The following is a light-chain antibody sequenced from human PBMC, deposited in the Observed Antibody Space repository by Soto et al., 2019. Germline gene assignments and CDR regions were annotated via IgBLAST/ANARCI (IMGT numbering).Light chain of an antibody. CDR2: DVS. CDR1: SSDVGGYNY. CDR3: SAYTSSSTYVV. V-gene: IGLV2-14*01. Sequence: QSVLTQPASVSGSPGQSITISCTGTSSDVGGYNYVSWYQQHPGKAPKLMIYDVSNRPSGVSNRLSGSKSGNTSSLTISGGQSEDEAYYYCSAYTSSSTYVVFGGGTELT. J-gene: IGLJ2*01.